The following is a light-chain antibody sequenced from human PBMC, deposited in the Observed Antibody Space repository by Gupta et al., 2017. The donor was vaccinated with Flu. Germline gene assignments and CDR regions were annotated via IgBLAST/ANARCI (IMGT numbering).Light chain of an antibody. CDR1: SRDVGLYNR. J-gene: IGLJ2*01. Sequence: QSALAQPPSVSGSPGQSVTVSCTGTSRDVGLYNRVSWYQQAPGTAPKLLIYEVTNRPLGVPDRFSGSKSGNTASLTISGLQAEDEAEYYCSSPTPSNTLLFGGGTKLTVL. V-gene: IGLV2-18*02. CDR3: SSPTPSNTLL. CDR2: EVT.